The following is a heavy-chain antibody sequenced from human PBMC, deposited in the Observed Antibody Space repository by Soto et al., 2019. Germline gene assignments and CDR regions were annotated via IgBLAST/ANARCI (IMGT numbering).Heavy chain of an antibody. CDR3: ARGLPGPAPLFGYFDS. Sequence: GGSLRLSCAASGFTFSDYYMRWIRREPGEGLEWVSYISSSGTTIYYADSVKGRFTVSRDSAKNSLHLQLNSVRDEDTAVYYCARGLPGPAPLFGYFDSWGQGTLVTVSS. CDR1: GFTFSDYY. D-gene: IGHD2-2*01. J-gene: IGHJ4*02. V-gene: IGHV3-11*01. CDR2: ISSSGTTI.